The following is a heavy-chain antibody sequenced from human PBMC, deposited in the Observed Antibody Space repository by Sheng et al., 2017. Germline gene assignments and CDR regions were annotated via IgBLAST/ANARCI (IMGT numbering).Heavy chain of an antibody. CDR1: GGTFSSYA. Sequence: QVQLVQSGAEVKKPGSSVKVSCKASGGTFSSYAISWVRQAPGQGLEWMGGIIPILGIANYAQKFQGRVTITADKSTSTAYMELSSLRSEDTAVYYCARSLRGDFWSGSLGWFDPWGQGTLVTVSS. V-gene: IGHV1-69*04. CDR3: ARSLRGDFWSGSLGWFDP. D-gene: IGHD3-3*01. CDR2: IIPILGIA. J-gene: IGHJ5*02.